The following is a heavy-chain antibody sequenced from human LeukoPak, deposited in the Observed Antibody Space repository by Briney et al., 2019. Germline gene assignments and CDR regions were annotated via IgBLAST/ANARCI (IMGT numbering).Heavy chain of an antibody. CDR1: GYTFTKYG. V-gene: IGHV1-18*01. Sequence: PSVKVSCKASGYTFTKYGFSWVRQAPGQGLEWKGWISAYNGYTDYAQKFQFRVTMTTDTATSTAYMELRSLRSDDTAVHYCARDKAVTTEVTQHFQHWGQGTLVTVSS. J-gene: IGHJ1*01. CDR2: ISAYNGYT. CDR3: ARDKAVTTEVTQHFQH. D-gene: IGHD4-23*01.